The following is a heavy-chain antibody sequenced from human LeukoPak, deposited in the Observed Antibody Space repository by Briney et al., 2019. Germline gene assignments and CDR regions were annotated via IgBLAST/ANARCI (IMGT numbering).Heavy chain of an antibody. V-gene: IGHV3-11*01. CDR3: ARELRFLEYYYYYYYMDV. CDR1: GFTFSDYY. CDR2: ISSSGSTI. D-gene: IGHD3-3*01. J-gene: IGHJ6*03. Sequence: GGSLRLSCAASGFTFSDYYMSWIRQSPGKGLEWVSYISSSGSTIYYADSVKGRFTISRDNAKNSLYLQMNSLRAEDTAVYYCARELRFLEYYYYYYYMDVWGKGTTVTVSS.